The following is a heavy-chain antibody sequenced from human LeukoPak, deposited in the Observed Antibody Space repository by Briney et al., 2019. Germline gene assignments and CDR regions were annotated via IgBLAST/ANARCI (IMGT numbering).Heavy chain of an antibody. V-gene: IGHV4-34*01. CDR1: GGSFSGYY. CDR3: ARQKNYYGSGSYAPPLNWFDP. CDR2: INHSGST. J-gene: IGHJ5*02. Sequence: PSETLSLTCAVYGGSFSGYYWSWIRQPPGKGLEWIGEINHSGSTNYNPSLKSRVTILVDTTKNQFSLKLSSVTGADTAVYYCARQKNYYGSGSYAPPLNWFDPWGQRTLVTVSS. D-gene: IGHD3-10*01.